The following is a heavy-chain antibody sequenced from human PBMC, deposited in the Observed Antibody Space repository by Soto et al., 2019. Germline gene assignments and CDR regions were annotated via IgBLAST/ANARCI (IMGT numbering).Heavy chain of an antibody. CDR2: INHSGST. D-gene: IGHD3-3*01. CDR3: ERGSPKNYHFWPRYYFHY. V-gene: IGHV4-34*01. Sequence: SETLSLTCAVYGGSFSGYYWSWIRQPPGKGMEWIGEINHSGSTNYNPSLKRRVTISVDTSKNQISLKLSSVTAADTAVYYCERGSPKNYHFWPRYYFHYLGQGTLVTVSS. J-gene: IGHJ4*02. CDR1: GGSFSGYY.